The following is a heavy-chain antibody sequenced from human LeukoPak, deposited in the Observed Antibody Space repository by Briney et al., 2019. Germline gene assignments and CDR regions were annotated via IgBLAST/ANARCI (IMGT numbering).Heavy chain of an antibody. CDR3: AKSAGRRDRPIDY. D-gene: IGHD6-13*01. Sequence: GGSLRLSCAASGFTFSSYAMSWVRQAPGKGLEWVSAISGSDSAYYADSVKGRFTISRDNSKNTLYLQMNSLRAEDTAVYYCAKSAGRRDRPIDYWGQGTLVTVSS. CDR2: ISGSDSA. J-gene: IGHJ4*02. V-gene: IGHV3-23*01. CDR1: GFTFSSYA.